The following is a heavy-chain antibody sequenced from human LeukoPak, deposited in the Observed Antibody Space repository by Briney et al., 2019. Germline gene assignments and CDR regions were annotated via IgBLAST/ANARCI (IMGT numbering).Heavy chain of an antibody. Sequence: PSQTLSLTCAVSGGSISSGGYSWSCIRQPPGKGLEWIGYIYHSGSTYYNPSLKSRVTISVDRSKNQFSLKLSSVTAADTAVYYCARVLVNAFDIWGQGTMVTVSS. CDR2: IYHSGST. CDR1: GGSISSGGYS. CDR3: ARVLVNAFDI. D-gene: IGHD2-8*02. V-gene: IGHV4-30-2*01. J-gene: IGHJ3*02.